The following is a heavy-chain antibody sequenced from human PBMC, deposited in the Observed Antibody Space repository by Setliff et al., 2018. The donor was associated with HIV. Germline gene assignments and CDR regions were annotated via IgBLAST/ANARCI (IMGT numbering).Heavy chain of an antibody. CDR1: GGSFRGYY. D-gene: IGHD4-17*01. V-gene: IGHV4-34*01. CDR3: AAFFVTPLMTQDF. J-gene: IGHJ4*02. Sequence: PSETLSLTCVVYGGSFRGYYWSWIRQSPGKGLEWIAEVHHTGYLNYNPSLKSRVTISRDPSTKQFSLKMTSMTAADTAVYYCAAFFVTPLMTQDFWGQGTLVTVSS. CDR2: VHHTGYL.